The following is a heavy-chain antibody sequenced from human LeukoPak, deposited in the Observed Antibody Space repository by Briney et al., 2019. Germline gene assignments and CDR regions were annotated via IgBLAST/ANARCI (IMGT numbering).Heavy chain of an antibody. Sequence: PGGYLRLSCAASGFTFSSYAMSWVRQAPGKGLEWVSAISGSGGSTYYADSVKGRFTISRDNSKNTLYLQMNSLRAEDTAVYYCAKALSGDYEHWFDPWGQGTLVTVSS. CDR1: GFTFSSYA. V-gene: IGHV3-23*01. D-gene: IGHD4-17*01. CDR3: AKALSGDYEHWFDP. J-gene: IGHJ5*02. CDR2: ISGSGGST.